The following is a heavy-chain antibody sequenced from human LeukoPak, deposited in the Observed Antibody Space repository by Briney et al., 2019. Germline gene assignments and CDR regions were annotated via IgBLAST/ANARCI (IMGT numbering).Heavy chain of an antibody. Sequence: SETLSLTCTVSGGSISSYYWSWIRQPPGKGLEWIGYIYDNGNTNYNPSLKSRVTIALDTSKTQFSLRLNSVTAADTAVYYCARKDGDWWGQGTPVTVSS. J-gene: IGHJ4*02. CDR1: GGSISSYY. CDR3: ARKDGDW. D-gene: IGHD3-9*01. CDR2: IYDNGNT. V-gene: IGHV4-59*08.